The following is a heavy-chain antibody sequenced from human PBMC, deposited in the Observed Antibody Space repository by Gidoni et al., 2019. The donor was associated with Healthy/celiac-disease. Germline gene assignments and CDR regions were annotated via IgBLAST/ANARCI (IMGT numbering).Heavy chain of an antibody. D-gene: IGHD2-2*01. Sequence: QVQLVQSGAEVQKPGASVKVSCKASGYTFTGSYMHWVRQAPGQGLEWMGWINPNSGGTNYAQKFQGRVTMTRDTSISTAYMERSRLRADDTAVYYCAREERCSSTSCYPNWFDPWGQGTLVTVSS. CDR1: GYTFTGSY. CDR2: INPNSGGT. V-gene: IGHV1-2*02. CDR3: AREERCSSTSCYPNWFDP. J-gene: IGHJ5*02.